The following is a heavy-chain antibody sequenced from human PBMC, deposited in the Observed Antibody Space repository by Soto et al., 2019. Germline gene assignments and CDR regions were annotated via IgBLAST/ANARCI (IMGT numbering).Heavy chain of an antibody. V-gene: IGHV4-31*03. CDR2: IYRSGST. J-gene: IGHJ5*02. Sequence: QVQLQESGPGLVKPSQTLSLTCTVSGGSISSGGYYWSWIRQHPRKGLEWIAYIYRSGSTYYNPSLKSRVTISVDTSKNQFSLKLSSVTAADTAVYYCARDTGGIGWFDPWGQGTLVIVSS. CDR3: ARDTGGIGWFDP. CDR1: GGSISSGGYY.